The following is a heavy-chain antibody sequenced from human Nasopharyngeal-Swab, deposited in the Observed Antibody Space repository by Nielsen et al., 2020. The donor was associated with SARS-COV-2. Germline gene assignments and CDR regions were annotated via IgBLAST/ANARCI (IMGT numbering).Heavy chain of an antibody. CDR2: ISSSSSYT. CDR3: ARILWYGGADYYMDV. V-gene: IGHV3-11*06. J-gene: IGHJ6*03. Sequence: WIRQPPGKGLEWVSYISSSSSYTNCTDSVKGRFTISRDNAKNSLYLQMNSLRAEDTAVYYCARILWYGGADYYMDVWGKGTTVTVSS. D-gene: IGHD3-10*01.